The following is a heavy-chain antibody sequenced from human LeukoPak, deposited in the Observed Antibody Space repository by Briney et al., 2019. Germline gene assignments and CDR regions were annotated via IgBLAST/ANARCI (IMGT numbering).Heavy chain of an antibody. D-gene: IGHD3-10*01. J-gene: IGHJ3*02. Sequence: PGRSLRLSCAASGFTFSSYAMHWARQAPGKGLEWVAVISYDGSNKYYADSVKGRFTISRDNSKNTLYLQMNSLRAEDTAVYYCARDRSPITMVRGVHAFDIWGQGTMVTVSS. CDR3: ARDRSPITMVRGVHAFDI. CDR2: ISYDGSNK. V-gene: IGHV3-30-3*01. CDR1: GFTFSSYA.